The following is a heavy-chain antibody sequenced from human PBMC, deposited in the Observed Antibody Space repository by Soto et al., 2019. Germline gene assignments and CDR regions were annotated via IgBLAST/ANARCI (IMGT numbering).Heavy chain of an antibody. CDR3: ATPLDYDGCLAS. D-gene: IGHD4-17*01. CDR2: INVDNGNT. Sequence: QVQFVQSGAEVKKPGASVKVSCKTPGYTFTSYNIHWVRQAPGQRLEWMGWINVDNGNTRYSQKFQGRLTLTRDTPGKTAYLELNSLISEDTAVYYYATPLDYDGCLASWGQGTLGTVSS. J-gene: IGHJ4*02. V-gene: IGHV1-3*01. CDR1: GYTFTSYN.